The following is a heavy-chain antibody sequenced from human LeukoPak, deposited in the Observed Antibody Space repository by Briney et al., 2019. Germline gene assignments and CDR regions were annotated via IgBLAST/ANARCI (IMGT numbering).Heavy chain of an antibody. Sequence: ASVKVSCKASRYTLSSYTMNWVRQAPGQGREWMGWINTNTGNPTYAQDYTGRFVFSLDTSVSTTYLQISRLKAEDTAVYYCASGPSYSGSNEYFDSWGQGTLVTVSS. CDR1: RYTLSSYT. D-gene: IGHD1-26*01. CDR2: INTNTGNP. J-gene: IGHJ4*02. CDR3: ASGPSYSGSNEYFDS. V-gene: IGHV7-4-1*02.